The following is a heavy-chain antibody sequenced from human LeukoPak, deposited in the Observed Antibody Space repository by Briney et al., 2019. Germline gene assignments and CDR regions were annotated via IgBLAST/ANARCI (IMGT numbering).Heavy chain of an antibody. CDR2: INHSGST. V-gene: IGHV4-34*01. CDR1: GGSFSGYY. Sequence: SETLSLTCALYGGSFSGYYWSWIRQPPGKGLEWIGEINHSGSTNYYPSLMSRVTISIDTSKNQFSLKLISVTAADTAVYYCARLRIGGFDYWGQGNLVTVSS. CDR3: ARLRIGGFDY. D-gene: IGHD3-10*01. J-gene: IGHJ4*02.